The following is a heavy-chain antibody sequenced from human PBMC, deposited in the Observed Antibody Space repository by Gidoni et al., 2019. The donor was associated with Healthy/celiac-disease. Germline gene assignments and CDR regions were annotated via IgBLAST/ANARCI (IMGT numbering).Heavy chain of an antibody. J-gene: IGHJ6*03. V-gene: IGHV1-2*04. Sequence: QVQLVQSGAEVKKPGASVKVSCKASGYTFTGYYMHWVRQAPGQGLEWMGWINPNSGGTNYAQKFQGWVTMTRDTSISTAYMELSRLRSDDTAVYYCARAGIAVAGYYYYYYMDVWGKGTTVTVSS. CDR3: ARAGIAVAGYYYYYYMDV. CDR1: GYTFTGYY. CDR2: INPNSGGT. D-gene: IGHD6-19*01.